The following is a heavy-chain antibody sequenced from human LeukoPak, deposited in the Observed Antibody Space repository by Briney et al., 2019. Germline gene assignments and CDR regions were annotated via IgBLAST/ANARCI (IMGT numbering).Heavy chain of an antibody. J-gene: IGHJ6*02. D-gene: IGHD2/OR15-2a*01. Sequence: GGSLRLSFAASGFALSSHWMTWVRQVPGRGPEWVANVNRDGSETYYLDSVKGRFTISKDNAKNSLYLQMNSLRAEDTALYHCARNNGMDVWGQGTTVIVSS. V-gene: IGHV3-7*03. CDR3: ARNNGMDV. CDR2: VNRDGSET. CDR1: GFALSSHW.